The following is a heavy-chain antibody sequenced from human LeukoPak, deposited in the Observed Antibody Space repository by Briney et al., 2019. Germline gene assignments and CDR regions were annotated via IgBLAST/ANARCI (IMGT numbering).Heavy chain of an antibody. CDR1: GYTFTTYD. V-gene: IGHV1-8*02. CDR2: MNPNSGNT. J-gene: IGHJ4*02. D-gene: IGHD5-18*01. CDR3: ARRNTAMVAGLDY. Sequence: VASVKVPCKASGYTFTTYDINWVRQATGQGLEWMGWMNPNSGNTGYAQKFQGRVTMTRNTSISTAFMELSGLRSEDTAVYFCARRNTAMVAGLDYWGQGSLVTVSS.